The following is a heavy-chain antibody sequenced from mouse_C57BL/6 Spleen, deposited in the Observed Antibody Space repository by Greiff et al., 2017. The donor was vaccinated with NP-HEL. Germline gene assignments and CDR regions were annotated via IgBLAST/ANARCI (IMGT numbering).Heavy chain of an antibody. Sequence: EVQLQQSGPELVKPGASVKIPCKASGYTFTDYNMDWVKQSHGKSLEWIGDINPNNGGTIYNQKFKGKATLTVDKSSSTAYMELRSLTSEDTAVYYCARRYYGSSSPFAYWGQGTLVTVSA. D-gene: IGHD1-1*01. CDR2: INPNNGGT. V-gene: IGHV1-18*01. CDR3: ARRYYGSSSPFAY. CDR1: GYTFTDYN. J-gene: IGHJ3*01.